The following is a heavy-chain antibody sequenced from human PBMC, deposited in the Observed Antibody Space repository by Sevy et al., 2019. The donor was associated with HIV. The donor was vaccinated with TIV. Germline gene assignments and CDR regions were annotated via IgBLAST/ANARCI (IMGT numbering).Heavy chain of an antibody. CDR3: AKDPYSSGEYFQK. Sequence: GGSLRLSCKASGFNFNNYAMSWVRQAPGKGLKWVSTISGSGGRTYTAESVRGRLTISRDNSKRTVYLQMNSLRGDDTAIYYCAKDPYSSGEYFQKWGQGARVTVSS. J-gene: IGHJ1*01. CDR1: GFNFNNYA. V-gene: IGHV3-23*01. D-gene: IGHD3-22*01. CDR2: ISGSGGRT.